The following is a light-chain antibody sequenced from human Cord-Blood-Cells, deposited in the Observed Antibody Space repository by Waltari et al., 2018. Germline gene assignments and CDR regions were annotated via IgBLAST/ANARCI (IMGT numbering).Light chain of an antibody. CDR2: EGS. J-gene: IGLJ3*02. Sequence: QSALTQPASVSGSPGQSITISCTGTSSDVGSYNLFSWYQQHPGKAPQLMIYEGSKRPSGVFNRFSGCKYGNTASLTISGLQAEDEADYYCCSYAGSNWVFGGGTKLTVL. CDR1: SSDVGSYNL. CDR3: CSYAGSNWV. V-gene: IGLV2-23*01.